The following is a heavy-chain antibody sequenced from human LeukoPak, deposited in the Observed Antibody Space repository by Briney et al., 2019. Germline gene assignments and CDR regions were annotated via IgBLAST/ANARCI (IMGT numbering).Heavy chain of an antibody. Sequence: PSETLSLTCTVSGGSISSYYWTWIRQPPGKGLEWIGYIYYSGSTSYNPSLKSRVTISVDTSKNQFSLKLSSVTAADTAVYYCAREGMRIEAGTVDYWGQGTLVTVSS. V-gene: IGHV4-59*01. CDR1: GGSISSYY. J-gene: IGHJ4*02. CDR3: AREGMRIEAGTVDY. CDR2: IYYSGST. D-gene: IGHD1/OR15-1a*01.